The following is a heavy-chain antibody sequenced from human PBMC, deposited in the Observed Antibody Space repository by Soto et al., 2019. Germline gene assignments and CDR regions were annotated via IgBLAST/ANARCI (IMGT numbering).Heavy chain of an antibody. CDR1: GGTFSSYA. D-gene: IGHD3-9*01. CDR3: AGGHYDILTGAFDI. V-gene: IGHV1-69*06. Sequence: GASVKVSCKXSGGTFSSYAISWVRQAPGQGLEWMGGIIPIFGTANYAQKFQGRVTITADKSTSTAYMELSSLRSEDTAVYYCAGGHYDILTGAFDIWGQGTMVTVSS. J-gene: IGHJ3*02. CDR2: IIPIFGTA.